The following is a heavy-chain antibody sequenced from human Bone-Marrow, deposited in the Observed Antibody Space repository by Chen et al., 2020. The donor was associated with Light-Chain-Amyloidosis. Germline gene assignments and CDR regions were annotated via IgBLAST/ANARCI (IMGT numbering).Heavy chain of an antibody. V-gene: IGHV6-1*01. J-gene: IGHJ5*02. Sequence: QVQLQQSGPGLVKPSQTLSLTCAISGDSVSSNSAAWNGIRQSPSRGLEWLGRTYYRSKWYFEYSESVRIRIPIDPETSTNQFSLHLDSLTPEDTALYYCARDISDDWFDPWGQGTLVTVSS. CDR2: TYYRSKWYF. CDR3: ARDISDDWFDP. D-gene: IGHD3-9*01. CDR1: GDSVSSNSAA.